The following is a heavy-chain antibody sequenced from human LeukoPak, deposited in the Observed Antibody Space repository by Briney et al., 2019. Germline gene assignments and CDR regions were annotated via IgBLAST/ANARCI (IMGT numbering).Heavy chain of an antibody. CDR1: GASISSYY. V-gene: IGHV4-59*01. CDR2: IYYNGSP. D-gene: IGHD6-13*01. CDR3: ARCRGYSSSWARTFDI. Sequence: SETLSLTCTVSGASISSYYWSWIRQPPGKGLEWIGYIYYNGSPNYSPSLKSRVTMSLDTSENQFSLKLTSVTAADTAVYYCARCRGYSSSWARTFDIWGQGTMVTVSS. J-gene: IGHJ3*02.